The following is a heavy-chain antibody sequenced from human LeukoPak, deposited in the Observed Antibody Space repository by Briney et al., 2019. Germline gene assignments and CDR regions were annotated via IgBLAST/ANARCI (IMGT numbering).Heavy chain of an antibody. Sequence: SVKVSCKASGYTFTSYDIKWVRQATGQGLEWMGGIIPIFGSANYAQKFQGRVTITADKSTSTAYMELSSLRSEDTAVYYCARADRPNWYFDLWGRGTLVTVSS. V-gene: IGHV1-69*06. CDR2: IIPIFGSA. J-gene: IGHJ2*01. D-gene: IGHD3-22*01. CDR3: ARADRPNWYFDL. CDR1: GYTFTSYD.